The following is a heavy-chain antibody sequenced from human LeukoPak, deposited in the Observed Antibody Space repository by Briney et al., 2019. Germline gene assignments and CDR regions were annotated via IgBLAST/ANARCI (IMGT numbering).Heavy chain of an antibody. CDR2: IYWDDDK. CDR1: GFSLSTRGVG. V-gene: IGHV2-5*02. Sequence: SGPTLVKPTQPLTLTCTFSGFSLSTRGVGVGWIRQPPGKALEWLALIYWDDDKRYSPSLKSRLTITKDTSKNQVVLTMTNMDPVDTATYYCAHRHVPVGGHGGYFDYWGQGTLVTVSS. D-gene: IGHD3-10*01. CDR3: AHRHVPVGGHGGYFDY. J-gene: IGHJ4*02.